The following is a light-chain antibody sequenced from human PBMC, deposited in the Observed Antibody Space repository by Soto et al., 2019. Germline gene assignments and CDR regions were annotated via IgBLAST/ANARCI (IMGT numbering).Light chain of an antibody. CDR2: GNR. J-gene: IGLJ3*02. CDR1: SSNLGAGYD. CDR3: QAYDYSLTASV. Sequence: QSVLTQPPSVSGAPGQRVTLSCTGNSSNLGAGYDVHWYQQLPGAAPKLVIFGNRNRPSGVPERFSGSKSGTSASLAITGLQAEDDADYYCQAYDYSLTASVLAGRTTHTVL. V-gene: IGLV1-40*01.